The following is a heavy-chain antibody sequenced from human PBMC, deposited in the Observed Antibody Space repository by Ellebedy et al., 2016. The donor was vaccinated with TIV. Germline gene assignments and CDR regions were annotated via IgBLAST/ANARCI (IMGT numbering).Heavy chain of an antibody. V-gene: IGHV5-10-1*01. D-gene: IGHD2-21*01. CDR1: RNSLTPYW. CDR3: ARGGIVDNVDDPLDI. CDR2: IAPTESYT. J-gene: IGHJ3*02. Sequence: GESLKISXSASRNSLTPYWISWVCQMPGKGLEWMGRIAPTESYTDYSPSFQGHVTISFDKSMNTAFLQWSSLEASDTAMYYCARGGIVDNVDDPLDIWGQGTMVAVSS.